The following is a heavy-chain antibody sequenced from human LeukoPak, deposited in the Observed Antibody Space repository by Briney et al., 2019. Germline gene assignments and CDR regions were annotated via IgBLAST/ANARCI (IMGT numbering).Heavy chain of an antibody. J-gene: IGHJ2*01. CDR2: INPNSGGT. CDR1: GYTFTDYY. CDR3: ARATGDRRILAP. Sequence: GASVKVSGKASGYTFTDYYMNWVRQAPGQGLEWMGWINPNSGGTNYAQKFQGRVTMTRDTSISTAYMVLSRLRSDDTAVYYCARATGDRRILAPWGRGELVTVSS. V-gene: IGHV1-2*02. D-gene: IGHD3-10*01.